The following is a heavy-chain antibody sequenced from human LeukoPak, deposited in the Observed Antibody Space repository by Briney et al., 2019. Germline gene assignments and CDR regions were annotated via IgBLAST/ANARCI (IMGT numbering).Heavy chain of an antibody. J-gene: IGHJ3*02. CDR3: ARDIGIYPHVAFDI. V-gene: IGHV4-39*07. CDR1: GGSISSSSYY. D-gene: IGHD1-26*01. CDR2: IYYSGST. Sequence: SETLSLTCTVSGGSISSSSYYWGWIRQPPGKGLEWIGSIYYSGSTYYNPSLKSRVTISVDTSMTQFSLRLTSVTAADTAVYFCARDIGIYPHVAFDIWGQGTMVTVSS.